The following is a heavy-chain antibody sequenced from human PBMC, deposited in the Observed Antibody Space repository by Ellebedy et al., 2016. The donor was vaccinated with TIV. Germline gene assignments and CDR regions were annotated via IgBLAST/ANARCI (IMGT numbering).Heavy chain of an antibody. CDR2: RSYDGINK. D-gene: IGHD1-14*01. V-gene: IGHV3-30*18. CDR1: GFTFSNYA. CDR3: AKGRGLEPPHH. J-gene: IGHJ5*02. Sequence: GESLKISXAASGFTFSNYAMHWVRQAPGKGLEWVAVRSYDGINKFYADSVKGRLTISRDNSKNTLYLQMNSLRAEDTAVYFCAKGRGLEPPHHWGQGTLVTVSS.